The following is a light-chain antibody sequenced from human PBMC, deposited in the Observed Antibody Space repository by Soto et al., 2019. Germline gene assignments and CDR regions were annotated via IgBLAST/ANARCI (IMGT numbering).Light chain of an antibody. V-gene: IGKV3-11*01. Sequence: EIVLTQSPATLSLSPGERATLSCRASQSVSSYLAWYQQKPGQAPRLLIYDASNRATGIPARFSGSGAGTDFTLTISSLEPEECAVYYCQQRSNWPLFTFGPGTKVDI. CDR3: QQRSNWPLFT. J-gene: IGKJ3*01. CDR1: QSVSSY. CDR2: DAS.